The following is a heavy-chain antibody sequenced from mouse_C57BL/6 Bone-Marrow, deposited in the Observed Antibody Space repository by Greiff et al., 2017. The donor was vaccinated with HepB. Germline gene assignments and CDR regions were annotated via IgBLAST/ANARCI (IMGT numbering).Heavy chain of an antibody. D-gene: IGHD2-2*01. V-gene: IGHV6-3*01. J-gene: IGHJ4*01. CDR3: TVFGYDRVYAMDY. CDR2: IRLKSDNYAT. CDR1: GFTFSNYW. Sequence: EVQLVESGGGLVQPGGSMKLSCVASGFTFSNYWMNWVRQSPEKGLEWVAQIRLKSDNYATHYAESVKGRFTISRDDSKSSVYLQMNHLRAEDTGIYYCTVFGYDRVYAMDYWGQGTSVTVSS.